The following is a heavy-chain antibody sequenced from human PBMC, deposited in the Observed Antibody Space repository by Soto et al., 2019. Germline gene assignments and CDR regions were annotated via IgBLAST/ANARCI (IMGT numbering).Heavy chain of an antibody. Sequence: XATLSLTCTVSGGSISSSRYYWGWIRQPPGKGLEWIGSIYYSGSTYYNPSLKSPVSMPVDTSKNQFSLRLSSVTAADTAVYFCARNPYSGGWPEFDPWGPGILVTVSS. CDR3: ARNPYSGGWPEFDP. V-gene: IGHV4-39*01. CDR1: GGSISSSRYY. D-gene: IGHD6-19*01. J-gene: IGHJ5*02. CDR2: IYYSGST.